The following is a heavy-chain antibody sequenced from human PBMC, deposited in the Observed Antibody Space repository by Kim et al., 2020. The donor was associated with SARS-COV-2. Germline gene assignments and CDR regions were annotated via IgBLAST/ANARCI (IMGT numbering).Heavy chain of an antibody. J-gene: IGHJ4*01. D-gene: IGHD6-13*01. Sequence: YADPWKDRFTISRATSKNTQYLQMNSLRAEDTAVYYCAKDFGSSSWDFDYWGQGTLVTVSS. V-gene: IGHV3-23*01. CDR3: AKDFGSSSWDFDY.